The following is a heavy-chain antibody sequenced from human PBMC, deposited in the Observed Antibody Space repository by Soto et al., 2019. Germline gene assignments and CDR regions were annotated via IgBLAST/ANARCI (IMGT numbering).Heavy chain of an antibody. J-gene: IGHJ4*02. Sequence: AGGSLRRSCAASGFTFSSYAMHWVRQAPGTGLEWVAVISYEGSNKYYADSVKGRFTISRDNSKNTLYLQMNSLRTEDTAVYYCARVLGGMATVPFDYSGQGALVTVSS. V-gene: IGHV3-30-3*01. CDR3: ARVLGGMATVPFDY. D-gene: IGHD4-4*01. CDR2: ISYEGSNK. CDR1: GFTFSSYA.